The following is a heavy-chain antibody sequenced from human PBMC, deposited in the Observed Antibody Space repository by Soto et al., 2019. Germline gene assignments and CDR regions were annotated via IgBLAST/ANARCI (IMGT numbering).Heavy chain of an antibody. D-gene: IGHD3-3*01. CDR1: GGSFSGYY. Sequence: PSETLSLTFAVSGGSFSGYYWSWIPQPPGRGLSWIVEINNNGSTHYNPSLKSLVTISVDTSKNQFFLKLSSLTAADTVVYYCAREEGYDCWSGYYWSRLVRKLIWFDPWCQGPLVTVSS. CDR2: INNNGST. CDR3: AREEGYDCWSGYYWSRLVRKLIWFDP. J-gene: IGHJ5*02. V-gene: IGHV4-34*01.